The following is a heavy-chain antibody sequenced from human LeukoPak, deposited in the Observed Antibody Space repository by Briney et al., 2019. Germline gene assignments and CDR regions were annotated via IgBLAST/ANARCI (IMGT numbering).Heavy chain of an antibody. CDR3: AIERITMVRGVTYGMDV. V-gene: IGHV4-31*03. Sequence: SETLSLTCTVSGGSISSGGYYWSWIRQHPGKGLEWIGYIYYSGSTYYNPSLKSRVTISVDTSKNQFSLKLSSVTAADTAVYYCAIERITMVRGVTYGMDVWGQGTTVTVSS. D-gene: IGHD3-10*01. CDR1: GGSISSGGYY. CDR2: IYYSGST. J-gene: IGHJ6*02.